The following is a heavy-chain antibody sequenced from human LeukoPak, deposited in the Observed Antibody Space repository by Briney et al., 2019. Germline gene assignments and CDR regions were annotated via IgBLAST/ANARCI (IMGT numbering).Heavy chain of an antibody. J-gene: IGHJ5*02. CDR2: IYPGDSDT. V-gene: IGHV5-51*01. CDR3: ARHRGVVPAASVWFDP. D-gene: IGHD2-2*01. CDR1: GYSFTSYW. Sequence: GGSLKISCKGSGYSFTSYWIGWVRQMPGKGLEWMGIIYPGDSDTRYSPSFQGQVTISADKSISTAYLQWSSLKASDTAMYYCARHRGVVPAASVWFDPWGQGTLVTVSS.